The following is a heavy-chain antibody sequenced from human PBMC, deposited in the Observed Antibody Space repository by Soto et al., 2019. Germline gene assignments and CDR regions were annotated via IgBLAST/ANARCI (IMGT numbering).Heavy chain of an antibody. CDR1: GFTFSSYS. D-gene: IGHD3-3*01. CDR2: ISSSSSYI. CDR3: ARGGYYDFWSGYPTLGYYGMDV. J-gene: IGHJ6*02. Sequence: SLRLSCAASGFTFSSYSMNWVRQAQGKGLEWVSSISSSSSYIYYADSVKGRFTISRDNAKNSLYLQMNSLRAEDTAVYYCARGGYYDFWSGYPTLGYYGMDVWGQGTTVTVSS. V-gene: IGHV3-21*01.